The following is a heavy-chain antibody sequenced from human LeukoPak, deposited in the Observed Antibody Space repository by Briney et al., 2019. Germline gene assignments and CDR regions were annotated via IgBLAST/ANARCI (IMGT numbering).Heavy chain of an antibody. V-gene: IGHV4-59*08. Sequence: SETLSLTCTVSGGSISSYYWSWIRQPPGKGLEWIGYIYYSGSTNYNPSLKSRVTISVDTSKNQFSLKLSSVTAADTAVYYCARSPRGGRAFDPWGQGTLVTVSS. D-gene: IGHD3-10*01. CDR1: GGSISSYY. CDR3: ARSPRGGRAFDP. J-gene: IGHJ5*02. CDR2: IYYSGST.